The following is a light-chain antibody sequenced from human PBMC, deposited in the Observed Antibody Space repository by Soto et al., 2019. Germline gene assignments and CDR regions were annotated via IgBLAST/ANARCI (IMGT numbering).Light chain of an antibody. Sequence: NFMLTQPHSVSESPGKTVIISCTRSSGSIASNYVQWYQQRPGSSPTTVIYEDNQRPSGVPDRFSGSIDSSSNSASLTISGLENEDEDDYFCQSYDATNQVFGGGTKLTVL. CDR2: EDN. CDR1: SGSIASNY. V-gene: IGLV6-57*01. J-gene: IGLJ3*02. CDR3: QSYDATNQV.